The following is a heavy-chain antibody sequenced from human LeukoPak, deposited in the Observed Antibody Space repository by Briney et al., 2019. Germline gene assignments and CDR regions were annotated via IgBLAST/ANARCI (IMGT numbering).Heavy chain of an antibody. D-gene: IGHD3-3*01. CDR1: GFTFSSYA. V-gene: IGHV3-23*01. CDR3: ARSGYDFWSGYYTGLYFDY. CDR2: ISGSGGST. J-gene: IGHJ4*02. Sequence: GSLRLSCAASGFTFSSYAMSWVRQAPGKGLEWVSAISGSGGSTYYADSVKGRFTISRDNSKNTLYLQMNSLRAVDTAVYYCARSGYDFWSGYYTGLYFDYWGQGTLVTVSS.